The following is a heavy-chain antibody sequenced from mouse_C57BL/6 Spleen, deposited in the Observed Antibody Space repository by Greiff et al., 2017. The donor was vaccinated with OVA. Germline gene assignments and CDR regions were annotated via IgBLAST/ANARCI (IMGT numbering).Heavy chain of an antibody. J-gene: IGHJ1*03. CDR3: ARPYSGRDWYFDV. D-gene: IGHD2-10*01. Sequence: QVHVKQSGAELVKPGASVKLSCKASGYTFTSYWMHWVKQRPGRGLEWIGRIDPNSGGTKYNEKFKSKATLTVDKPSSTAYMQLSSLTSEDSAVYYCARPYSGRDWYFDVWGTGTTVTVSS. V-gene: IGHV1-72*01. CDR2: IDPNSGGT. CDR1: GYTFTSYW.